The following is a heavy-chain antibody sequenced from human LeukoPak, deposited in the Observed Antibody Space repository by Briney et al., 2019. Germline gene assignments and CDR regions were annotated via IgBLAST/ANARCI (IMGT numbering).Heavy chain of an antibody. CDR2: IYYSGST. CDR3: ARDPSSGYYADAFDI. V-gene: IGHV4-39*07. Sequence: SETLSLTCTVSGGSISSSSYHWGWIRQPPGKGLEWIGSIYYSGSTYYNPSLKSRVTISVDTSKNQFSLKLSSVTAADTAVYYCARDPSSGYYADAFDIWGQGTMVTVSS. CDR1: GGSISSSSYH. J-gene: IGHJ3*02. D-gene: IGHD3-22*01.